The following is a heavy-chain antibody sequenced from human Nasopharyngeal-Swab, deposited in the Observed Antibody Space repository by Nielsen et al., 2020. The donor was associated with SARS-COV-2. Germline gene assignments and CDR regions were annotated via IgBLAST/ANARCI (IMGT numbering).Heavy chain of an antibody. Sequence: GESLKISCKGSGYSFTSYWIGWVRQMPGKGLEWMGIIYPGDSDTRYSPSFQGQVTISADKSISTAYLQWSSLKASDTAVYYCARLVSTTVTTTYFDYWGQGTLVTVSS. CDR1: GYSFTSYW. D-gene: IGHD4-17*01. CDR2: IYPGDSDT. V-gene: IGHV5-51*01. CDR3: ARLVSTTVTTTYFDY. J-gene: IGHJ4*02.